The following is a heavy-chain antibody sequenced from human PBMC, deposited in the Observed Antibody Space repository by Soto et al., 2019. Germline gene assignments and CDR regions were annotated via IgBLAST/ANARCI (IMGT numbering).Heavy chain of an antibody. D-gene: IGHD2-2*01. V-gene: IGHV1-18*01. J-gene: IGHJ4*02. CDR3: ARYQLLDFDY. CDR2: ISAYNGNT. CDR1: GYAFTSYG. Sequence: VPVKLYCKGAGYAFTSYGISWVRQAPGQGLEWMGWISAYNGNTNYAQKLQGRVTMTTDTSTSTAYMELRSLRSDDTAVYYCARYQLLDFDYWGQGTLVTVSS.